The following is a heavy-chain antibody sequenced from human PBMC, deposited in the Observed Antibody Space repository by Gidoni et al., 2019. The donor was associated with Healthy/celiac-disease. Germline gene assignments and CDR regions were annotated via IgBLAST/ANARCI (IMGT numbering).Heavy chain of an antibody. CDR3: AKGDCTNGVCYYYYGMDV. CDR1: GFTFSSYG. D-gene: IGHD2-8*01. CDR2: ISYDGSNK. V-gene: IGHV3-30*18. J-gene: IGHJ6*02. Sequence: QVQLVESGGGVVKPGRSLRLSCAASGFTFSSYGMHWVRQAPGKGLEWVAVISYDGSNKYYADSVKGRFTISRDNSKNTLYLQMNSLRAEDTAVYYCAKGDCTNGVCYYYYGMDVWGQGTTVTVSS.